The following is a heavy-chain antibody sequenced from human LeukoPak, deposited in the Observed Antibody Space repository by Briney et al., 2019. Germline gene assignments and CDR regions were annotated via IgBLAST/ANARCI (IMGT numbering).Heavy chain of an antibody. J-gene: IGHJ4*02. CDR3: AGNVDTAMPENY. CDR2: ISSSGSTI. V-gene: IGHV3-11*01. D-gene: IGHD5-18*01. CDR1: GFTFSDYY. Sequence: GGSLRLSCAASGFTFSDYYMSWIRQAPGKGLEWVSYISSSGSTIYYADSVKGRFTISRDNAKNSLYLQMNSLRAEDTAVYYCAGNVDTAMPENYWGQGTLVTVSS.